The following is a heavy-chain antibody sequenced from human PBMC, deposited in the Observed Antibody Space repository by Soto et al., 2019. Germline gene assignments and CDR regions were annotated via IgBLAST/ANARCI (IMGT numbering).Heavy chain of an antibody. D-gene: IGHD2-2*01. CDR2: INPSDGST. CDR3: ARGFIEVVPAAIEASDY. Sequence: ASVKVSCKASGYTFNSYYMHWVRQAPGQGLEWMGIINPSDGSTSYAQKFQGRVTMTRDTSTSTVYMELSSLRSEDTAVYYCARGFIEVVPAAIEASDYWGQGTPVTVSS. CDR1: GYTFNSYY. J-gene: IGHJ4*02. V-gene: IGHV1-46*02.